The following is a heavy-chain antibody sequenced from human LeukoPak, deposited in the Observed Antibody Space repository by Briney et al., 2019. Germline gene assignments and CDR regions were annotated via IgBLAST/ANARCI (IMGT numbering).Heavy chain of an antibody. V-gene: IGHV1-8*01. D-gene: IGHD6-19*01. Sequence: ASVKVSCKASGYAFTSYDINWVRQATRQGLEWMGWMNPNSGNTGYAQKFQGRVTMTRNTSISTAYMELSSLRSEDTAVYYCARGGSSGWYFLYYYYYGMDVWGQGTTVTVSS. CDR1: GYAFTSYD. CDR2: MNPNSGNT. CDR3: ARGGSSGWYFLYYYYYGMDV. J-gene: IGHJ6*02.